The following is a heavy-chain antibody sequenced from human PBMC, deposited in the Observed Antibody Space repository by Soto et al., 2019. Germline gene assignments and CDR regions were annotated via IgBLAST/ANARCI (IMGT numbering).Heavy chain of an antibody. D-gene: IGHD6-13*01. J-gene: IGHJ4*02. CDR2: VYYSGNT. CDR3: GRESPGAGHFDF. V-gene: IGHV4-59*01. CDR1: GGSISGYY. Sequence: SETLSLTCTVSGGSISGYYWMWIRQPPGKRLEYIGYVYYSGNTNYNPSLKSRVTMSVDTSKNHFSLNLNSVTAADTAVYYCGRESPGAGHFDFWGQGILVTVSS.